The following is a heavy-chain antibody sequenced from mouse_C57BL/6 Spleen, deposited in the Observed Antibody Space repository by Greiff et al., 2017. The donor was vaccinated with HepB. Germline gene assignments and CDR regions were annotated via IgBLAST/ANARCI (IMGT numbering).Heavy chain of an antibody. V-gene: IGHV14-1*01. J-gene: IGHJ4*01. Sequence: VQLQQSGAELVRPGASVKLSCTASGFNFKDYYMHWVKQRPEQGLEWIGRIDPEDGDTEYAPKFEGKATMTADISSNTAYLQLSSLTSGDTAVYYCTTKMATYAMDYWGQGTSVTVSS. CDR3: TTKMATYAMDY. D-gene: IGHD2-3*01. CDR1: GFNFKDYY. CDR2: IDPEDGDT.